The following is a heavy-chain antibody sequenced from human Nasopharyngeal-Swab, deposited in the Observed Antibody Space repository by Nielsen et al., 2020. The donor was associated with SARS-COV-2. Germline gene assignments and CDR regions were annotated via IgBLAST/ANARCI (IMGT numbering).Heavy chain of an antibody. V-gene: IGHV5-51*01. CDR2: IYPADSDS. Sequence: GGSLRLSCKGSGYIFTSYWIGWVRQMPGKGLEWMGIIYPADSDSRYSLSFQGQVSISVDKSISTAYLQWNTLKASDTAIYYCVRRAFSASYFYFDYWGPGTLLTVSS. J-gene: IGHJ4*02. CDR1: GYIFTSYW. D-gene: IGHD1-26*01. CDR3: VRRAFSASYFYFDY.